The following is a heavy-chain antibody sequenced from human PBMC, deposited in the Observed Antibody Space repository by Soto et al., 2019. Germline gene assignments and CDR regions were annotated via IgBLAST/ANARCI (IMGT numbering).Heavy chain of an antibody. CDR3: ARDRENSPRYFDY. J-gene: IGHJ4*02. CDR2: ISYDGSNK. V-gene: IGHV3-30-3*01. Sequence: GGSLRLSCAASGFTFSSYAMHWVRQAPGKGLEWVAVISYDGSNKYYADSVKGRFTISRDNSKNTLYLQMNSLRAEDTAVYYCARDRENSPRYFDYWGQGTLVTVSS. D-gene: IGHD3-10*01. CDR1: GFTFSSYA.